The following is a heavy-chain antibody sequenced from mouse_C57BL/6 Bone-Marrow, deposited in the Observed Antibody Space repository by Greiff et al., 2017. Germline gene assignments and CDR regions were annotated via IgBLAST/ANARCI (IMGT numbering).Heavy chain of an antibody. CDR3: ALYDYDWFAY. CDR1: GYTFTSYW. V-gene: IGHV1-64*01. CDR2: IHPNSGST. J-gene: IGHJ3*01. Sequence: VQLQQPGAELVKPGASVKLSCKASGYTFTSYWMHWVKQKPGQGLEWIGMIHPNSGSTNYNEKFKSKATLTVDKSSSTAYMQLSSLTSEDSAVYYCALYDYDWFAYWGQGTLVTVSA. D-gene: IGHD2-4*01.